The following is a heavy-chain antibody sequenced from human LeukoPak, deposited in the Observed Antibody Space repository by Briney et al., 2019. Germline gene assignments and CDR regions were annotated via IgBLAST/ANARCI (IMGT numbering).Heavy chain of an antibody. D-gene: IGHD3-3*01. V-gene: IGHV3-30*04. CDR3: ARDFTPEWFDIH. CDR2: ISYDGSDE. CDR1: GLAFSSYS. J-gene: IGHJ4*02. Sequence: PGGSLRLSCVASGLAFSSYSMHWVRQAPGKGLEWVGVISYDGSDEYYTDSVKGRFTISRDNSKNTVYLQMNSLRADDTAVYYCARDFTPEWFDIHWGQGTLVIVS.